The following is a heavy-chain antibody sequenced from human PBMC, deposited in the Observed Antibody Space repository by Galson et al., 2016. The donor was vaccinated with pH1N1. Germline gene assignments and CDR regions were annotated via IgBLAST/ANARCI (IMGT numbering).Heavy chain of an antibody. V-gene: IGHV1-8*01. CDR2: MNPNNGNA. CDR1: GYTLTSYD. Sequence: SVKVSCKASGYTLTSYDINWVRQATGQGLEWMGWMNPNNGNADYTPKFQGRVTLTRNASINTAYMELSSLTSEDTAVYYCAKGSVYWYFDLRGRGTPVIVSS. CDR3: AKGSVYWYFDL. J-gene: IGHJ2*01.